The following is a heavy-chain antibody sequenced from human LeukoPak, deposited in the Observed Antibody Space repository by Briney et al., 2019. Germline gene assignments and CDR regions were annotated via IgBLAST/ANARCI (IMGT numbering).Heavy chain of an antibody. V-gene: IGHV1-24*01. J-gene: IGHJ4*02. CDR3: ATDGAGGGLKFDY. CDR1: GYTLTELS. CDR2: FDPEDGET. D-gene: IGHD2-15*01. Sequence: ASVKVSCKVSGYTLTELSMHWVRQAPGKGPEWMGGFDPEDGETIYAQKFQGRVTMTEDTSTDTAYMELSSLRSEDTAVYYCATDGAGGGLKFDYWGQGTLVTVSS.